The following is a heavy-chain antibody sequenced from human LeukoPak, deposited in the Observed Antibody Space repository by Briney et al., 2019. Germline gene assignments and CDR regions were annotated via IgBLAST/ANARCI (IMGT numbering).Heavy chain of an antibody. Sequence: EPSETLSLTCAVYGGSFSGYYWSWIRQPPGKGLEWIGEINHSGSTNYNPSLKSRVTISVDTSKNQFSLKLSSVTAADTAVYYCARLMITHGMDVWGQGTTVTVSS. CDR1: GGSFSGYY. CDR2: INHSGST. D-gene: IGHD3-16*01. CDR3: ARLMITHGMDV. J-gene: IGHJ6*02. V-gene: IGHV4-34*01.